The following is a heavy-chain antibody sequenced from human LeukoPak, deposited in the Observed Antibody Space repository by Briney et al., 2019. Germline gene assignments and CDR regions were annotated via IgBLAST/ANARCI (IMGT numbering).Heavy chain of an antibody. Sequence: PGGSLRLSCAASGFTFNIYAMNWVRQAPGKGLEWVSTITGSVSNTYYADSVKGRFSISRDNSKNTLYLQMNSLRAEDTAVYYCAKSGYNRFDYWGQGTLVTVSS. J-gene: IGHJ4*02. CDR1: GFTFNIYA. CDR3: AKSGYNRFDY. V-gene: IGHV3-23*01. D-gene: IGHD5-24*01. CDR2: ITGSVSNT.